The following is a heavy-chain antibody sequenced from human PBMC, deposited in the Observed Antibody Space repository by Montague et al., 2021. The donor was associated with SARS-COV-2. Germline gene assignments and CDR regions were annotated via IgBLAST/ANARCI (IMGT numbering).Heavy chain of an antibody. Sequence: SETLSLTCTVSGGSISTYYWSWIRQPPGKGLEWIGYIYYSGSTNYNPSLKSRVTISIDTSKNQFSLELSSVTAADMAVYYCASPGGYCTGGSCDYGYWGQETLVTVSS. D-gene: IGHD2-15*01. CDR3: ASPGGYCTGGSCDYGY. CDR1: GGSISTYY. V-gene: IGHV4-59*01. J-gene: IGHJ4*02. CDR2: IYYSGST.